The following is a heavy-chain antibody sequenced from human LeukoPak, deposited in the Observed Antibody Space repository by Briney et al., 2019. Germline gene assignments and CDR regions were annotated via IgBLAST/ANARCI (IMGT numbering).Heavy chain of an antibody. D-gene: IGHD7-27*01. Sequence: GASVKVSCKASGGTFSSYTISWVRQAPGQGLEWMGRIIPILGIANYAQKFQGRVTITADKSTSTAYMELSSLRSEDTAVYYCARDRTGALVGAFDIWGQGTMVTVSS. V-gene: IGHV1-69*04. J-gene: IGHJ3*02. CDR2: IIPILGIA. CDR3: ARDRTGALVGAFDI. CDR1: GGTFSSYT.